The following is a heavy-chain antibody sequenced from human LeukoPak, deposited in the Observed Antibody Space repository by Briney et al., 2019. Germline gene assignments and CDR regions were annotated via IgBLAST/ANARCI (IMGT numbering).Heavy chain of an antibody. Sequence: GGSLRLSCAASGFTVSSNYMSWVRQAPGKGLEWVANIKEDGSEKYYVDSGKGRFTISRDNAGNSLYLQMNSLRAEDTAVYYCVRSRQTVGSAFDIWGQGTMVTVSS. D-gene: IGHD4-11*01. CDR3: VRSRQTVGSAFDI. J-gene: IGHJ3*02. CDR2: IKEDGSEK. CDR1: GFTVSSNY. V-gene: IGHV3-7*01.